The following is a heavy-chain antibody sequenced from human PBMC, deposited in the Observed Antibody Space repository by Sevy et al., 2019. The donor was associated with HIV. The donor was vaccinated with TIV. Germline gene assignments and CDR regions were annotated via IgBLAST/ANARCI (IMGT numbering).Heavy chain of an antibody. V-gene: IGHV1-24*01. CDR2: FDPEDGET. CDR3: TTMEYFYDSGTYLNGDY. J-gene: IGHJ4*02. CDR1: GYTLTELS. D-gene: IGHD3-22*01. Sequence: ASVKVSCKVSGYTLTELSMHWVRQAPGKGLEWMGGFDPEDGETIYAQKFQGRVTMTEDTSTDTAYMELSSLKSEDTAVYYCTTMEYFYDSGTYLNGDYWGQGTLITVSS.